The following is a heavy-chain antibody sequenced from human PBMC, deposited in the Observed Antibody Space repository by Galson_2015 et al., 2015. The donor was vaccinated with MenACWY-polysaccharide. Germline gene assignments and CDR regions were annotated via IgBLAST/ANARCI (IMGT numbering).Heavy chain of an antibody. D-gene: IGHD3-22*01. CDR1: GFTFSSFW. CDR2: IKQDGSEK. CDR3: ARDPSDSSGYTRRSVFDL. J-gene: IGHJ2*01. Sequence: SLRLSCAASGFTFSSFWMSWVRQAPGKGLEWVAIIKQDGSEKYYVDYVKGRFSISRDNAKNSLYLQMNSLRSEDTAVYYCARDPSDSSGYTRRSVFDLWGPGTLVTVSS. V-gene: IGHV3-7*01.